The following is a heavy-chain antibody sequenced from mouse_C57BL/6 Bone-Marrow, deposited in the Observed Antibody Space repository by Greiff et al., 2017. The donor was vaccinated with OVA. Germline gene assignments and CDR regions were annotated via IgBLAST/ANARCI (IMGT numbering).Heavy chain of an antibody. V-gene: IGHV1-50*01. J-gene: IGHJ2*01. CDR3: AKGWLLLGY. CDR1: GYTFTSYW. Sequence: QVQLQQPGAELVKPGASVKLSCKASGYTFTSYWMQWVKQRPGQGLEWIGETDPSDSYTNYNQKFKGKATLTVDTSSSTAYMQLSSLTSEDSAVYYCAKGWLLLGYWGQGTTLTVSS. D-gene: IGHD2-3*01. CDR2: TDPSDSYT.